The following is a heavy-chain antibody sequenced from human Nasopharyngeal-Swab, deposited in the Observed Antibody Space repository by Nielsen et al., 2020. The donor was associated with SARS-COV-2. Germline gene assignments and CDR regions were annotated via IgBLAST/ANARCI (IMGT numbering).Heavy chain of an antibody. CDR3: ARRRPSWYCSSTSCSPEDY. J-gene: IGHJ4*02. V-gene: IGHV3-53*05. Sequence: WIRQPPGKGLEWVSVIYSGGSTYYADSVKGRFTISRDNSKNTLYLQMNSLRSEDTAVYYCARRRPSWYCSSTSCSPEDYWGQGTLVTVSS. CDR2: IYSGGST. D-gene: IGHD2-2*01.